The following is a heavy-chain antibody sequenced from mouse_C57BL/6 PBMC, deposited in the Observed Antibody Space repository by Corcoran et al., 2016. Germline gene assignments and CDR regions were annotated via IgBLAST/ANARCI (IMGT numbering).Heavy chain of an antibody. V-gene: IGHV9-3*01. D-gene: IGHD1-1*01. Sequence: QIQLVQSGPELKKPGETVKISCKASGYTFTTYGMSWVKQAPGKGLKWMGWINTYSGVPTYADDFKGRFAFSLETSASTAYLQINNLKNEDTATYFCARWHYGSNPGYAMDYWGQGTSVTFSS. CDR1: GYTFTTYG. CDR2: INTYSGVP. J-gene: IGHJ4*01. CDR3: ARWHYGSNPGYAMDY.